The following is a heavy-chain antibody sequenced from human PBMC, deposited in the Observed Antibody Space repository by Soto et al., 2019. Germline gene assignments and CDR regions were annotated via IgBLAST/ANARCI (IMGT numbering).Heavy chain of an antibody. CDR1: SASFTVYY. CDR3: ARDAGGPGDY. Sequence: QVQLQESGPGLVKPSETLSLTCTVSSASFTVYYWSWLRQPPGKGLEWIGYIYYSGSTSYNPSLASRVTLSADTSKNQFSLKLRSVTAADTAVYYCARDAGGPGDYWGQGVLVTVSS. D-gene: IGHD2-15*01. CDR2: IYYSGST. J-gene: IGHJ4*02. V-gene: IGHV4-59*01.